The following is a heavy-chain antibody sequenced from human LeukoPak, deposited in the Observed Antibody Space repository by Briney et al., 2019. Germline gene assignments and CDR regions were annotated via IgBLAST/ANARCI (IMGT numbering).Heavy chain of an antibody. CDR1: GFTFSSYN. V-gene: IGHV3-21*01. CDR3: ARDRGGYSYGFMSRKGRAYYFDY. D-gene: IGHD5-18*01. CDR2: ISSSSGYI. Sequence: PGGSLRLSYAASGFTFSSYNMNWVRQAPGKGLEWVSSISSSSGYIYYADSVKGRFTISRDNANNSLYLQMNSLRPEDTAVYYCARDRGGYSYGFMSRKGRAYYFDYWGQGSLVTVSS. J-gene: IGHJ4*02.